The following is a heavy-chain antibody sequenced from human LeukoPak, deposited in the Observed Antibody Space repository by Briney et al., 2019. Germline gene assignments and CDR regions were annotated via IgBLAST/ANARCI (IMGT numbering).Heavy chain of an antibody. CDR2: ISGDGGGT. CDR3: AKRVAAPGRTYYFDH. Sequence: PGGSLRLSCAASGLTFSSYAMSWVRQAPGKGLEWVSTISGDGGGTHYADSVKGRSTISRDNSKNTLYLQMNSLRAEDTAVYYCAKRVAAPGRTYYFDHWGQGTLVIASS. CDR1: GLTFSSYA. D-gene: IGHD6-13*01. V-gene: IGHV3-23*01. J-gene: IGHJ4*02.